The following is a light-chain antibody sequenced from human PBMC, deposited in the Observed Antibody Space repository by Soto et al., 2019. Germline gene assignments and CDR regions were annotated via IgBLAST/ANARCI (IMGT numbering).Light chain of an antibody. CDR2: GAS. V-gene: IGKV3-20*01. CDR3: QQYGSAPWP. CDR1: QSVSSSY. Sequence: EIVLTQSPGTLSLSPGERATLSCRASQSVSSSYLAGYQQKPGQAPRLLIYGASSRATGIPDRFSGSESGTELTLTISRLEPEDFAVYYCQQYGSAPWPFGQGTKVEIK. J-gene: IGKJ1*01.